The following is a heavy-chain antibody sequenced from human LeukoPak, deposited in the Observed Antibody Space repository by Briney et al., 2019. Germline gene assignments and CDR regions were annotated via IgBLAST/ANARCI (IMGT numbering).Heavy chain of an antibody. D-gene: IGHD2-15*01. CDR1: GFTFSNAW. Sequence: GGSLRLSCAASGFTFSNAWMSWVRQAPGKGLEWVGRIKSKTDGGTTDYAAPVEGKFTISRDDSKNTLYLQMNSLKTEDTAVYYCTTGYCSGGSCPWDRSYYYGMDVWGKGTTVTVSS. V-gene: IGHV3-15*01. CDR3: TTGYCSGGSCPWDRSYYYGMDV. CDR2: IKSKTDGGTT. J-gene: IGHJ6*04.